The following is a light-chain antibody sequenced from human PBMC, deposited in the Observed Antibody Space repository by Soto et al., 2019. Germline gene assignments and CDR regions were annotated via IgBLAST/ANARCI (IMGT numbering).Light chain of an antibody. CDR2: QDS. J-gene: IGLJ2*01. CDR1: KLGDKY. V-gene: IGLV3-1*01. CDR3: KAWDSSTVV. Sequence: SYELTQPPSVSVSPGQTASITCSGDKLGDKYACWYQQKPGQSPVLVIYQDSKRPSGIPERFSGSNSGNTATLTISGTQAMDEADYYCKAWDSSTVVFGGGTKLTLL.